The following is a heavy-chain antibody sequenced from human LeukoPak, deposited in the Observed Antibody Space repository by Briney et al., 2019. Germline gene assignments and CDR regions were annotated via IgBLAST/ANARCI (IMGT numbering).Heavy chain of an antibody. J-gene: IGHJ4*02. Sequence: SETLSLTCTVSGGSISSGDYYWSWIRQPPGKGLEWIGYIYYSGSTYYNPSLKSRVTISVDTSKNQFSLKLSSVTAADTAVYYCAGVSVDTVHFDYWGQGTLVTVSS. V-gene: IGHV4-30-4*01. D-gene: IGHD5-18*01. CDR2: IYYSGST. CDR1: GGSISSGDYY. CDR3: AGVSVDTVHFDY.